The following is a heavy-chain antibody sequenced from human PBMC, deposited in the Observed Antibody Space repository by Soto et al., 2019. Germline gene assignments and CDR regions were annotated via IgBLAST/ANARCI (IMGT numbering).Heavy chain of an antibody. CDR1: GFTFSSYG. V-gene: IGHV3-33*01. CDR3: ARGASPRAPDAFDI. Sequence: GGSLRLSCAASGFTFSSYGMHWVRQAPGKGLEWVAVIWYDGSNKYYADSVKGRFTISRDNSKNTLYLQMNSLRAEDTAVYYWARGASPRAPDAFDIWGQGTMVTVSS. J-gene: IGHJ3*02. CDR2: IWYDGSNK. D-gene: IGHD3-16*01.